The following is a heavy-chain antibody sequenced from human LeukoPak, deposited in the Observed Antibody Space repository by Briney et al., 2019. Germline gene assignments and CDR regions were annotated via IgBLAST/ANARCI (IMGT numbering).Heavy chain of an antibody. J-gene: IGHJ5*02. D-gene: IGHD6-13*01. CDR3: ARDLIAAAGTTWFDP. Sequence: ASVNVSCKASGYRFTIYYMHWVRQAPGQGLEWMGIINASGGSTTYAQKFQGRVTMTRDTSTSTVYMQLSSLRSEDTAVYYCARDLIAAAGTTWFDPWGQGTLVTVSS. CDR2: INASGGST. CDR1: GYRFTIYY. V-gene: IGHV1-46*01.